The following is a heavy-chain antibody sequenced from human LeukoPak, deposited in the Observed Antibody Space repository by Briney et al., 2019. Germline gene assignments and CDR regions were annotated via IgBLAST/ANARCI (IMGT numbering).Heavy chain of an antibody. V-gene: IGHV4-38-2*02. CDR1: GDSLSSSY. D-gene: IGHD1-14*01. CDR2: ISHSGST. CDR3: ARVTSRLGWFGP. J-gene: IGHJ5*02. Sequence: SETPSLTCTVSGDSLSSSYWGWIRQPPGKGLEWIGSISHSGSTYYKPSLKSRVTISVDTSKNQFSLKLRSVTAADTAVYYCARVTSRLGWFGPWGQGTLVTVSS.